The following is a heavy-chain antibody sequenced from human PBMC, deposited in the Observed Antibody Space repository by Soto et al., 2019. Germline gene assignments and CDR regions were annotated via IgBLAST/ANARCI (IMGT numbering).Heavy chain of an antibody. D-gene: IGHD2-2*01. CDR3: ARQIWESPFIVVARDCYYYGMDV. J-gene: IGHJ6*02. CDR1: GYTFTSYG. Sequence: ASVKVSCKASGYTFTSYGISWVRQAPGQGLEWMGWISAYNGNTNYAQKLQGRVTMTTDTSTSTAYMELRSLRSDDTAVYYCARQIWESPFIVVARDCYYYGMDVWGQGTTVTVSS. V-gene: IGHV1-18*01. CDR2: ISAYNGNT.